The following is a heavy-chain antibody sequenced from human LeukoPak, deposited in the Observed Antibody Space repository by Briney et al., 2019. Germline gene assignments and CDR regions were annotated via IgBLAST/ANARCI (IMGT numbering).Heavy chain of an antibody. Sequence: GGSLRLSCAASGFTFSSYAMTWVRQAPGKGLEWVSTISGIGDVTYDADSVKGRFTISRDNSKSTLYMQMNSLRAEDTAVYYCARGPSGYHNTGGQGTLVTVSS. J-gene: IGHJ4*02. CDR1: GFTFSSYA. CDR3: ARGPSGYHNT. CDR2: ISGIGDVT. D-gene: IGHD5-12*01. V-gene: IGHV3-23*01.